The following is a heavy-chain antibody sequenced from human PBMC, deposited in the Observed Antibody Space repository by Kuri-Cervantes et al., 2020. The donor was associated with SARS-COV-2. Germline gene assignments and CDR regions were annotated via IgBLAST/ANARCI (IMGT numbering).Heavy chain of an antibody. Sequence: LRLSCTVSGGSISSGDYYWSWIRQPAGKGLEWIGRIYTSGSTNYNPSLKSRVTISVDTSKNQFSLKLSSVTAADTAVYYCARLTPEAEGYGLGWYYIDYWGQGTLVTVSS. V-gene: IGHV4-61*02. CDR3: ARLTPEAEGYGLGWYYIDY. CDR1: GGSISSGDYY. CDR2: IYTSGST. D-gene: IGHD6-19*01. J-gene: IGHJ4*02.